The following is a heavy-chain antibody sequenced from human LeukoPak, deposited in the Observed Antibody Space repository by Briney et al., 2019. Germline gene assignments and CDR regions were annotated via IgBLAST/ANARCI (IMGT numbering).Heavy chain of an antibody. V-gene: IGHV3-30*04. CDR3: ARDGNRYYYDSSGYYYSDY. CDR2: ISYDGSNK. D-gene: IGHD3-22*01. CDR1: GFTFSSYA. J-gene: IGHJ4*02. Sequence: GGSLRLSCAASGFTFSSYAMHWVRQAPGKGLEWVAVISYDGSNKYYADSVKGRFTISRDNSKNTLYLQMNSLRAEDTAVYYCARDGNRYYYDSSGYYYSDYWGQGTLVTVSS.